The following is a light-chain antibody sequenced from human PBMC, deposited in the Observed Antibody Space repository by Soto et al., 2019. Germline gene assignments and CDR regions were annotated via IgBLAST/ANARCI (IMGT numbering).Light chain of an antibody. V-gene: IGKV1-12*01. CDR3: QQAYSFTIT. Sequence: DIQMTQSPSSVSASVGDRVTITCRARQGISSWLAWYQQKPGKAPKFLIYAASTLQSGVPSRFSGSASETEFTLTISNLQPEDFATYYCQQAYSFTITFGQGTRLKIK. J-gene: IGKJ5*01. CDR1: QGISSW. CDR2: AAS.